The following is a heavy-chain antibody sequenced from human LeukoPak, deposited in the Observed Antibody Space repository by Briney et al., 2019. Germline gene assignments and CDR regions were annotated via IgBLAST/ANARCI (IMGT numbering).Heavy chain of an antibody. CDR2: IGSGGST. CDR3: AKSGYNRFDY. D-gene: IGHD5-24*01. Sequence: IGSGGSTYYADSVKGRFTISRDNSKNTLYLQMNSLIAEDTAVYYCAKSGYNRFDYWGQGTRVTVSS. J-gene: IGHJ4*02. V-gene: IGHV3-23*01.